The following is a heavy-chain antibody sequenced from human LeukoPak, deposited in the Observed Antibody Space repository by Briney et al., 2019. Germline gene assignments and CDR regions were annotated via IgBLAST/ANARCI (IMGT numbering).Heavy chain of an antibody. V-gene: IGHV1-24*01. D-gene: IGHD1-26*01. CDR3: AVRSGTYPHYFDY. CDR1: GYTLTELS. CDR2: FDPEDGET. J-gene: IGHJ4*02. Sequence: ASVKVSCKVSGYTLTELSMHWVRQAPGKGLEWMGGFDPEDGETIYAQKFQGRVTMTEDTSTDTAYMELRSLRSDDTAVYYCAVRSGTYPHYFDYWGQGTLVTVSS.